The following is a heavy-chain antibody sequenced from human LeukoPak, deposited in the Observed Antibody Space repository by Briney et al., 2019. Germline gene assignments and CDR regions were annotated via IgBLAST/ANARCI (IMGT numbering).Heavy chain of an antibody. CDR1: GFTFSSYG. V-gene: IGHV3-33*01. Sequence: GGSLRLSCAASGFTFSSYGMHWVRQAPGKGLEWVAVIWYDGSSKYYADSVKGRFTISRDNSKNTLYLQMNSLRAEDTAVYYCAREGYSYGYGWFDPWGQGTLVTVSS. CDR2: IWYDGSSK. CDR3: AREGYSYGYGWFDP. D-gene: IGHD5-18*01. J-gene: IGHJ5*02.